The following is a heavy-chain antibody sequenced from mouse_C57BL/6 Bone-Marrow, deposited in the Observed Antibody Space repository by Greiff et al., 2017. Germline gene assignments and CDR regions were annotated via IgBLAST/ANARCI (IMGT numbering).Heavy chain of an antibody. CDR3: VLWFAY. V-gene: IGHV1-15*01. CDR2: IDPETGGT. J-gene: IGHJ3*01. CDR1: GYTFTDYE. Sequence: QVHVKQSGAELVRPGASVTLSCKASGYTFTDYEMHWVKQTPVHGLEWIGAIDPETGGTAYNQKFKGKAILTADKSSSTAYMELRSLTSEDSAVYYCVLWFAYWGQGTLVTVSA.